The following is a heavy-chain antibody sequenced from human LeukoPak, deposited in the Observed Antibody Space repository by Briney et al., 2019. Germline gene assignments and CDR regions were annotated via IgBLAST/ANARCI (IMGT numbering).Heavy chain of an antibody. CDR3: ARVRVYGSGSYYLN. CDR2: IKQDGSEK. J-gene: IGHJ4*02. CDR1: GFTFSSYW. Sequence: GGSLRLSCAASGFTFSSYWMSWVRQAPGKGLEWVANIKQDGSEKYYVDSVKGRFTISRDNAKNSLYLQMNSLRAEDTAVYYCARVRVYGSGSYYLNWGQGTLVTVSS. D-gene: IGHD3-10*01. V-gene: IGHV3-7*01.